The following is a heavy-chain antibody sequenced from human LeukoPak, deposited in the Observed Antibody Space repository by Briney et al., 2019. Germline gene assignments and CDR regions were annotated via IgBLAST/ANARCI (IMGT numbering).Heavy chain of an antibody. J-gene: IGHJ6*03. Sequence: GGSLRLSCAASGFTFSSYWMSWVRQAPGKGLEWVANMKQDGSEKYYVDSVKGRFTISRDNAKNSLYLQMNSLRAEDTAVYYCARYGVAPAAYYHYYMDVWGKGTTVTVSS. CDR1: GFTFSSYW. CDR3: ARYGVAPAAYYHYYMDV. D-gene: IGHD2-2*01. CDR2: MKQDGSEK. V-gene: IGHV3-7*01.